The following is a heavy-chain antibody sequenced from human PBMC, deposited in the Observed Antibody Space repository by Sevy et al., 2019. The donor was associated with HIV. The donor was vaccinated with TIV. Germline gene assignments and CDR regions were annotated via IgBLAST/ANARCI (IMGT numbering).Heavy chain of an antibody. CDR1: GFTFNSYW. D-gene: IGHD5-12*01. CDR2: IKQDGSEK. J-gene: IGHJ6*02. Sequence: GGSLRLSCAASGFTFNSYWMSWVRQAPGKGLEWVANIKQDGSEKYYVDSVKGRFTISRDNSQNSLFLQMNTLRAEDTAVYYCAREGSPYDTYYYFYGMDVWGQGTTVTVSS. CDR3: AREGSPYDTYYYFYGMDV. V-gene: IGHV3-7*01.